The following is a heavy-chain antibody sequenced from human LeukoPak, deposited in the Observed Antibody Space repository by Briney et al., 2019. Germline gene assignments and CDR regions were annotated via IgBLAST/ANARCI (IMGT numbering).Heavy chain of an antibody. J-gene: IGHJ4*02. V-gene: IGHV4-39*01. CDR3: AGRQDTAMVAFDY. CDR1: GGSISSSSYY. D-gene: IGHD5-18*01. CDR2: IYYSGST. Sequence: NSSETLSLTCTVSGGSISSSSYYWGWIRQPPGKGLEWIGSIYYSGSTYYNPSLKSRATISVDTSKNQFSLKLSSVTAADTAVYYCAGRQDTAMVAFDYWGQGTLVTVSS.